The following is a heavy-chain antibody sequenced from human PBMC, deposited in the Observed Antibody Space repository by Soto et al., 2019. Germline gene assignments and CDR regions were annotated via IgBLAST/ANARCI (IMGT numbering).Heavy chain of an antibody. CDR3: ARAVAVPADFDY. V-gene: IGHV1-3*01. J-gene: IGHJ4*02. D-gene: IGHD6-19*01. CDR2: INAGNGNT. CDR1: GYTFTGYA. Sequence: ASVKVACNASGYTFTGYAVHWVRQAPGQRLEWMGWINAGNGNTKYSQKFQGRVTITRDASASTAYMELSSLRSEDTAVYYCARAVAVPADFDYWGQGTLVTVSS.